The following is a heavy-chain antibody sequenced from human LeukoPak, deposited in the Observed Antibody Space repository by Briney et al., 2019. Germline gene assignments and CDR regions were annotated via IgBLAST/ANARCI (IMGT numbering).Heavy chain of an antibody. CDR3: ARSGSGYFDY. CDR2: IKQDGSEK. Sequence: GGSLRLSCAASGITLSVYWMSWVRQAPGKGLEWVANIKQDGSEKYYRDSVQGRFTISRDNAKNSPYLQMNSLRAEDTAVYYCARSGSGYFDYWGQGSLVTVSS. V-gene: IGHV3-7*01. CDR1: GITLSVYW. J-gene: IGHJ4*02.